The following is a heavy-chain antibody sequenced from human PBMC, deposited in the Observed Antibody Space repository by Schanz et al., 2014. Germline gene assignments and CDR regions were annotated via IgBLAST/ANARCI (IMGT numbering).Heavy chain of an antibody. D-gene: IGHD3-10*01. CDR3: ARIGGSVFDY. CDR1: GFNFSSYS. CDR2: ISYGTSYI. V-gene: IGHV3-21*04. Sequence: VQLVESGGGVVQPGRSLRLSCAASGFNFSSYSLNWVRQAPGKGLEWVSSISYGTSYIYYADSVKGRFTISRDNSKNSLYLQMNSLRAEDTAVYYCARIGGSVFDYWAQGTLVTVSS. J-gene: IGHJ4*02.